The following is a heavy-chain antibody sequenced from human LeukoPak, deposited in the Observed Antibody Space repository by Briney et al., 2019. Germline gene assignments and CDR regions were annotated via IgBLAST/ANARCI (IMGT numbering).Heavy chain of an antibody. CDR1: GYTFTSYY. J-gene: IGHJ5*02. D-gene: IGHD6-6*01. CDR2: INPSGGST. V-gene: IGHV1-46*01. Sequence: ASVKVSCKASGYTFTSYYMHWVRQAPGQGLEWMGIINPSGGSTSYAQKFQGRVTMTRDMSTSTVYMELSSLRSEDTAVYYCARAPIRIAARAGFYPWGQGTLVTVSS. CDR3: ARAPIRIAARAGFYP.